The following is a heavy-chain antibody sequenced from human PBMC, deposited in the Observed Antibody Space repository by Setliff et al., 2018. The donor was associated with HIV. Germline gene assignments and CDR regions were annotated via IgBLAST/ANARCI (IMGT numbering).Heavy chain of an antibody. CDR3: ARYTTAWFAPY. CDR2: VYPTGST. Sequence: PSETLSLTCTVSGDSINNYYWSWIRQPPGKGLEWIGYVYPTGSTNSKSSLKSRVTISVDTSKNQFSLKLSSVTAADTAVYYCARYTTAWFAPYWGQGTLVTVSS. CDR1: GDSINNYY. J-gene: IGHJ4*02. V-gene: IGHV4-59*01. D-gene: IGHD6-19*01.